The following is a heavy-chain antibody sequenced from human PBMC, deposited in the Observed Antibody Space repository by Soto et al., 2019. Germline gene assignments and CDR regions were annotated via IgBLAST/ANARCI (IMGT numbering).Heavy chain of an antibody. CDR1: GGSISSSNW. CDR2: IYHSGST. J-gene: IGHJ6*02. Sequence: QVQLQESGPGLVKPSGTLSLTCAVSGGSISSSNWWSWVRQPPGKGLEWIGAIYHSGSTNYNPSLNSRVTISVAKSKNQFSLKLSSVTAADTAVYYCARDPAGSSGMDVWGQGTTVTVSS. D-gene: IGHD3-10*01. V-gene: IGHV4-4*02. CDR3: ARDPAGSSGMDV.